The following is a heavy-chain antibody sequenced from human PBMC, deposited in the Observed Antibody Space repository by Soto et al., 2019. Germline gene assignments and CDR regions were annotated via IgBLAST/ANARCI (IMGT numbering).Heavy chain of an antibody. D-gene: IGHD2-2*01. V-gene: IGHV4-30-4*01. CDR1: CVSVSTDVDY. CDR2: ISYDGST. Sequence: QVQLQESGPGLVKPAQTLSLTCTDSCVSVSTDVDYCGWVRQPPGTGLEWVGYISYDGSTYYNPSLTSPVDISMVSSQKQVSLKLDAATVANTAVYYCVRGTDRKSTSTCYRYFDFWCRGTLGTVSS. J-gene: IGHJ4*01. CDR3: VRGTDRKSTSTCYRYFDF.